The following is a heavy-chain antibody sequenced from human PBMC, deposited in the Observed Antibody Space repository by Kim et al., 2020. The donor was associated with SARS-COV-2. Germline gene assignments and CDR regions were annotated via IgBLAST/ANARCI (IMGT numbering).Heavy chain of an antibody. D-gene: IGHD6-13*01. CDR3: ARQEATAACFDP. V-gene: IGHV4-39*01. Sequence: YNSALKSPVTLPVDTSKDQFALRLTSVTAADTALYYCARQEATAACFDPWGQGILVTVSS. J-gene: IGHJ5*02.